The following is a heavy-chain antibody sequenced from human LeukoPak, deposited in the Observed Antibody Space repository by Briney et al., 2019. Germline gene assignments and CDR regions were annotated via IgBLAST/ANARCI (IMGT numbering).Heavy chain of an antibody. V-gene: IGHV3-74*03. CDR1: GFTFSTYW. CDR3: ARVSRGSYHFEY. CDR2: IYSDGSST. Sequence: GGSLRLSCAASGFTFSTYWIHWVRQAPGKGLVWVSRIYSDGSSTTYADSVKGRFTISRDNAENTVYLQKDSLRAEDTAVYYCARVSRGSYHFEYWGQGALVTVSS. D-gene: IGHD1-26*01. J-gene: IGHJ4*02.